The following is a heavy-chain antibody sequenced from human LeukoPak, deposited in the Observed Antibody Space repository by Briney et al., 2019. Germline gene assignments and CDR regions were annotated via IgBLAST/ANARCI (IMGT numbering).Heavy chain of an antibody. CDR1: GFTFSSYW. V-gene: IGHV3-74*01. J-gene: IGHJ5*02. CDR3: ARDPYGSTSS. Sequence: GGSLRLSCAASGFTFSSYWMHWVRQAPGKGLVWVSRIKRCGNRTRYADSVKGRFTPTRDNANNTLYLQMNSLRAEDTAVSYCARDPYGSTSSWGQGTLVTVSS. D-gene: IGHD2-2*01. CDR2: IKRCGNRT.